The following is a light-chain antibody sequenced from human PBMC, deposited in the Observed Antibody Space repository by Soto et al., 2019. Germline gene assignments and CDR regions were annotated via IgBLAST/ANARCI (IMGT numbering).Light chain of an antibody. Sequence: EIVLTQSPATLSLSPGERATLSCRASQSVSSYLAWYQQKPGQAPRLLIYDASHRATGIPARFSGSGSVTDFTLTITSLEPDDFAVYYCQQRSDWPSTFGGGTKVQIK. CDR2: DAS. CDR1: QSVSSY. V-gene: IGKV3-11*01. J-gene: IGKJ4*01. CDR3: QQRSDWPST.